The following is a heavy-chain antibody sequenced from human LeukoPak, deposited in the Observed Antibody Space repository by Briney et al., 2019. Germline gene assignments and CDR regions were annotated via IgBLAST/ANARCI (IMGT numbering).Heavy chain of an antibody. D-gene: IGHD3-3*01. J-gene: IGHJ4*02. Sequence: SETLSLTCGVYGGSFSGYYWSWIRQPPGKGLEWIGEINHSGSTNYNPSLKSRVTISVDTSKNQFSLKLSSVTAADTAVYYCARGYDFWSGYLAYWGQGTLVIVSS. CDR1: GGSFSGYY. CDR2: INHSGST. V-gene: IGHV4-34*01. CDR3: ARGYDFWSGYLAY.